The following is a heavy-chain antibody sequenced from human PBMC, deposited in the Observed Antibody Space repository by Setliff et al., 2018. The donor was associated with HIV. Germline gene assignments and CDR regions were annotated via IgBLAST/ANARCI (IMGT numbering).Heavy chain of an antibody. CDR3: AKERFTLIGLDSFDI. V-gene: IGHV1-18*01. Sequence: ASVKVSCKASGYSFSSYAISWVRQAPGQGLEWMGWISAYNGHTNYAQKFQDRVTMTTDTSTNTAYMELSSLGSDDTAVYYCAKERFTLIGLDSFDIWGQGTMVTVSS. D-gene: IGHD3-22*01. CDR2: ISAYNGHT. J-gene: IGHJ3*02. CDR1: GYSFSSYA.